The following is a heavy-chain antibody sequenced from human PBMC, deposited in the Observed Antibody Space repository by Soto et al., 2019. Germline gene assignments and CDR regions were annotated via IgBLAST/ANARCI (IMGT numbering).Heavy chain of an antibody. CDR3: ARVKGSGYHNWFDP. D-gene: IGHD3-22*01. Sequence: QVQLVQSGTEVKKHGASVKVSCKASGYTITSYGIRWVRQAPEQVLEWMGWISAYNGNTNYAQKHQGRVTMTTDTSTSTAYMELRSLRSDDTAVYYCARVKGSGYHNWFDPWGQGTLVTVSS. V-gene: IGHV1-18*01. J-gene: IGHJ5*02. CDR2: ISAYNGNT. CDR1: GYTITSYG.